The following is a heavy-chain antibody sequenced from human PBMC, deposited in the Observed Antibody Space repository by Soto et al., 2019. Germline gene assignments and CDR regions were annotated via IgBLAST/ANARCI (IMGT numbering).Heavy chain of an antibody. Sequence: SETLSLTCAVYGGSFNDYYWSWIRQPPGKGLEWIGYIYYSGSTNYNPSLKSRVTISVDTSKNQFSLKLSSVTAADTAVYYCARLLPPSAYYYYYGMDVWGQGTTVTVSS. J-gene: IGHJ6*02. CDR1: GGSFNDYY. CDR2: IYYSGST. CDR3: ARLLPPSAYYYYYGMDV. V-gene: IGHV4-59*01.